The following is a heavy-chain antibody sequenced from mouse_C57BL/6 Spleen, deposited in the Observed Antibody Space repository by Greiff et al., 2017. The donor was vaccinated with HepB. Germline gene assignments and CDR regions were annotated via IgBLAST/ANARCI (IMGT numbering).Heavy chain of an antibody. CDR1: GYSITSGYY. Sequence: EVKLQESGPGLVKPSQSLSLTCSVTGYSITSGYYWNWIRQFPGNKLEWMGYISYDGSNNYNPSLKNRISITRDTSKNQFFLKLNSVTTEDTATYYCARSSITTRVGGYAMDYWGQGTSVTVSS. CDR2: ISYDGSN. J-gene: IGHJ4*01. D-gene: IGHD1-1*01. CDR3: ARSSITTRVGGYAMDY. V-gene: IGHV3-6*01.